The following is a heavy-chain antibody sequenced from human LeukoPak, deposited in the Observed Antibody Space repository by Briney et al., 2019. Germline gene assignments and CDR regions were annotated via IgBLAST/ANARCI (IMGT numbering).Heavy chain of an antibody. D-gene: IGHD3-10*01. Sequence: GGSLRLSWAASGFTFSGYAMSWVRQAPGKGLEWVSAISGSGGSTYYADSVKGRFTISRDNSKNTLYLQMDSLRAEDTAVYYCAKVPGGRSYFDYWGQGTLVTVSS. J-gene: IGHJ4*02. CDR2: ISGSGGST. V-gene: IGHV3-23*01. CDR1: GFTFSGYA. CDR3: AKVPGGRSYFDY.